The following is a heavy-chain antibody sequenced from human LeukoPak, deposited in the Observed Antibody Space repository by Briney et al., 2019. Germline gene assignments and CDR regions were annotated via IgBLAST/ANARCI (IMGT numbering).Heavy chain of an antibody. CDR2: ISAYNGNT. J-gene: IGHJ4*02. CDR1: GYTFTSYG. D-gene: IGHD3-3*01. CDR3: ARDAPYDFWSGPTIDY. Sequence: ASVKVSCKASGYTFTSYGISWVRQAPGQGLEWMGWISAYNGNTNYAQKLQGRVTMTTDTSTSTAYMELRSLRSDDTAVYYCARDAPYDFWSGPTIDYWGQGTLVTVSS. V-gene: IGHV1-18*01.